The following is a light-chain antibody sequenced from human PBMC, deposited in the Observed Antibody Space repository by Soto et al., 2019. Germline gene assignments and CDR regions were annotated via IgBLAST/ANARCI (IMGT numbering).Light chain of an antibody. Sequence: QSVLTQPPPASGSPGQSVTISCTGTSSDVGGYNYVSWYQQHPGKAPKPMIYEVSKRPSGVPDRFSGSKSGNTASLTVSGLQAEDEADYYCSSYAGSNNLGVFGTGTKVTVL. CDR1: SSDVGGYNY. CDR3: SSYAGSNNLGV. J-gene: IGLJ1*01. V-gene: IGLV2-8*01. CDR2: EVS.